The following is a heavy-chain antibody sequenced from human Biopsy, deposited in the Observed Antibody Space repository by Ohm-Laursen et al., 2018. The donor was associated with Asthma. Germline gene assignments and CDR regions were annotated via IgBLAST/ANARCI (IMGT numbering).Heavy chain of an antibody. D-gene: IGHD1-1*01. J-gene: IGHJ3*02. CDR3: AKESGSNYAFDI. CDR1: GFTFSSYS. V-gene: IGHV3-48*01. Sequence: SLRLSCTASGFTFSSYSMNWVRQAPGKGLEWVSYISSSSSTIYYADPVKGRFTISRDNAKNSLYLQMNSLRAEDTAVYYCAKESGSNYAFDIWGQGTMVTVSS. CDR2: ISSSSSTI.